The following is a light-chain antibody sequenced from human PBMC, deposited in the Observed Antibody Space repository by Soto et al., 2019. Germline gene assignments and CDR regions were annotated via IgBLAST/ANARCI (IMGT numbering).Light chain of an antibody. Sequence: ETVMTQSESTLSVSPGERATLSCRASQSIHTNLAWYQQKPGQPPRLLIYGASTTVTGIPTRFSGSGSGTEFTLTISSLQSEDFAVYYCQQYNNWPRTFGQGTKVEI. CDR1: QSIHTN. CDR2: GAS. J-gene: IGKJ1*01. V-gene: IGKV3-15*01. CDR3: QQYNNWPRT.